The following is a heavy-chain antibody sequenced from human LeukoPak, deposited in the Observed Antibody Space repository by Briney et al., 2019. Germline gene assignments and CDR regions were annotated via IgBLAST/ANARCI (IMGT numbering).Heavy chain of an antibody. D-gene: IGHD3-3*01. Sequence: PGGSLRLSCTASGFTFSDYYMSWIRQAPGKGLEWVSYISSGGSTKYYADSVKGRFTISRDNAKNSLYLQMNSLRAEDTAVYYCARVFRSGYLIDYWGQGTLVTVSS. CDR3: ARVFRSGYLIDY. V-gene: IGHV3-11*01. CDR1: GFTFSDYY. CDR2: ISSGGSTK. J-gene: IGHJ4*02.